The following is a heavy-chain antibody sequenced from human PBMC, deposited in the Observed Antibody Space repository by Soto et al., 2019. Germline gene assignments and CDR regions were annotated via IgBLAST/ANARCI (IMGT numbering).Heavy chain of an antibody. D-gene: IGHD4-4*01. CDR1: GFVFSAFQ. J-gene: IGHJ5*02. V-gene: IGHV3-21*01. CDR3: AKDKLALQGGFDP. Sequence: PGGSLRPSCAASGFVFSAFQFNWVRQAPGGGLEWVSSIIRTSAFTEYAESMEGRFTITRDNPNKLLFLHMDNVRPEDTSVNNFAKDKLALQGGFDPWGQGTLVTVSS. CDR2: IIRTSAFT.